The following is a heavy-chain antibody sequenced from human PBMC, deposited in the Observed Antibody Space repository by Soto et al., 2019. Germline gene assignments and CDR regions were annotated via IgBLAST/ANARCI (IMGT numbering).Heavy chain of an antibody. V-gene: IGHV1-24*01. Sequence: GASVKVSCKVPGYTLTELSMHWVRQAPGKGLEWMGGFDPEDGETIYAQKFQGRVTMTEDTSTDTAYMELSSLRSEDTAVYYCATDRSVVGATTGSFWFDPWGQGTLVTVSS. CDR2: FDPEDGET. CDR3: ATDRSVVGATTGSFWFDP. J-gene: IGHJ5*02. D-gene: IGHD1-26*01. CDR1: GYTLTELS.